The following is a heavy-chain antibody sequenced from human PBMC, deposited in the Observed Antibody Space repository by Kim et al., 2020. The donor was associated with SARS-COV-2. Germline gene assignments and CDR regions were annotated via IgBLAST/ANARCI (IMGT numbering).Heavy chain of an antibody. CDR2: ISYDGSNK. CDR1: GFTFSSYG. CDR3: ATGLSRDGYNPTPFDY. Sequence: GGSLRLSCAASGFTFSSYGMHWVRQAPGKGLEWVAVISYDGSNKYYADSVKGRFTISRDNSKNTLYLQMNSLRAEDTAVYYCATGLSRDGYNPTPFDYWGQGTLVTVSS. V-gene: IGHV3-30*03. D-gene: IGHD5-12*01. J-gene: IGHJ4*02.